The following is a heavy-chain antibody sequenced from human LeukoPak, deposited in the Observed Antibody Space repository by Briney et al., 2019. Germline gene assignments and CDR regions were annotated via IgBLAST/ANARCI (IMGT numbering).Heavy chain of an antibody. CDR1: GFTFSRYW. Sequence: GGSLRLSCVGSGFTFSRYWLNWVRQAPGKGLEWVANMNQDGSEIYYLDSVKGRFTISGDNAKYSLFLQMNNLRDEDTAVYYCARAGGSSWADYWGQGTLVTVSS. V-gene: IGHV3-7*01. J-gene: IGHJ4*02. D-gene: IGHD6-13*01. CDR2: MNQDGSEI. CDR3: ARAGGSSWADY.